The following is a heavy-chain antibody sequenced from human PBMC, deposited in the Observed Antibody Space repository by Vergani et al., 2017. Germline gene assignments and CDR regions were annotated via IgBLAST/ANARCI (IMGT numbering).Heavy chain of an antibody. Sequence: QVQLQESGPGLVKPSQTLSLTCTVSGGSISSGSSYWSWIRQPAGKGLEWIGRIYTSGSTNYNPSLKSRVTISVDTSKNQFSLKLSSVTAADTAVYYCARGSYYDSPGGLFYGGQGTLVTVSS. V-gene: IGHV4-61*02. CDR1: GGSISSGSSY. CDR3: ARGSYYDSPGGLFY. J-gene: IGHJ4*02. D-gene: IGHD3-22*01. CDR2: IYTSGST.